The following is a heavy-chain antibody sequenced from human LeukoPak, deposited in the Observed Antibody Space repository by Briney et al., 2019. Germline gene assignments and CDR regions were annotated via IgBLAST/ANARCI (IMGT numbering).Heavy chain of an antibody. CDR3: AKAHDYGDYAGFDY. CDR1: GFTFDDYA. V-gene: IGHV3-9*01. J-gene: IGHJ4*02. Sequence: PGGSLRLSCAASGFTFDDYAMHWVRQAPGKGLEWVSGITWNSGNIAYADSVKGRFTISRDSAKTSLYLQINNLRAEGTALYYCAKAHDYGDYAGFDYWGQGTLVSVSS. D-gene: IGHD4-17*01. CDR2: ITWNSGNI.